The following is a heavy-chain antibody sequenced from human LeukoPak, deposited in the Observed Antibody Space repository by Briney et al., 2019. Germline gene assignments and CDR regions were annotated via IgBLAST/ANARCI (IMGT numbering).Heavy chain of an antibody. CDR1: GFTFSDYW. CDR3: AKDADFARIYYYFDS. J-gene: IGHJ4*02. CDR2: VWNDGSNK. Sequence: GGSLRLSCAASGFTFSDYWMHWVRQAPGRGLEWVAVVWNDGSNKYYADSVKGRFTISRNNSKGTLYLEMNSLRAEDTAIYYCAKDADFARIYYYFDSWGQGTLVTVSS. V-gene: IGHV3-33*06. D-gene: IGHD3-10*01.